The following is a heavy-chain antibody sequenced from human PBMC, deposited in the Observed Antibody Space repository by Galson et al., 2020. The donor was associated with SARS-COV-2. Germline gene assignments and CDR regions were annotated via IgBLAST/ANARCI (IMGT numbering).Heavy chain of an antibody. J-gene: IGHJ6*03. V-gene: IGHV3-23*01. CDR3: AKTLVGNGGYMDV. D-gene: IGHD2-2*01. Sequence: GGSLRLSCGGSGFIFSVYAMNWVRQAPGTGLEWVATIASSGGFIYYQDSVQGRFTISRDNSKDTVFLQMNSLRAEDTAVYYCAKTLVGNGGYMDVWGKGTTVTVSS. CDR1: GFIFSVYA. CDR2: IASSGGFI.